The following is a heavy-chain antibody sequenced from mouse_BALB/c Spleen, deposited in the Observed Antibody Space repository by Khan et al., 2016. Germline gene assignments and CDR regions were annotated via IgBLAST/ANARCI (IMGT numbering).Heavy chain of an antibody. CDR3: STRFCVRYGEGFGY. V-gene: IGHV5-12-1*01. CDR2: IINGGGTT. Sequence: EVELVESGGGLVKPGGSLKLSCAASGIAFSNYDMSWVRQTPEKRLEWVAYIINGGGTTYYPDTVKGRFTISRDHAKNTLYLQMTRLKSEDTAMFFYSTRFCVRYGEGFGYWGQWTLVTVSS. J-gene: IGHJ3*01. CDR1: GIAFSNYD. D-gene: IGHD2-14*01.